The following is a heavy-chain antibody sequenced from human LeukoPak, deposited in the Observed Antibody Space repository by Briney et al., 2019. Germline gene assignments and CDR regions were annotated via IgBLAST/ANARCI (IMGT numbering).Heavy chain of an antibody. J-gene: IGHJ4*02. Sequence: PGGSLRLSCAASGFTLSSYAMSWVRQAPGKGLEWVSAISGSGGSTYYADSVKGRFTISRDNSKNTLYLQMNSLRAEDTAVYYCAKDAPEPYDILTGYYNGGYYFDYWGQGTLVTVSS. CDR3: AKDAPEPYDILTGYYNGGYYFDY. D-gene: IGHD3-9*01. CDR2: ISGSGGST. CDR1: GFTLSSYA. V-gene: IGHV3-23*01.